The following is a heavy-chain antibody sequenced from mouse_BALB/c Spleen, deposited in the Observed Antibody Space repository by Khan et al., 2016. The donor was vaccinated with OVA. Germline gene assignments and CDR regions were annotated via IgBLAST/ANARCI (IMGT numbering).Heavy chain of an antibody. CDR3: ARLDGNDWYFDV. J-gene: IGHJ1*01. Sequence: EVQLQESGPDLVKPSQSLSLTCTVTGYSITSGYSWHWIRQFPGNKLEWMGYIHYSGSTNYNPSLKSRLSFTRDTSKNQFFLHLNSVTTEDTATYYCARLDGNDWYFDVWGAGTTVTVSS. CDR1: GYSITSGYS. CDR2: IHYSGST. V-gene: IGHV3-1*02. D-gene: IGHD2-1*01.